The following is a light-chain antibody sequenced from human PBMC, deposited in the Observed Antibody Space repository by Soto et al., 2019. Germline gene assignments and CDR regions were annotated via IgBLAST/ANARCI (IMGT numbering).Light chain of an antibody. V-gene: IGKV1-5*01. CDR1: QSISSW. Sequence: DIQMTPSPSTLSASVGDRVTITCRASQSISSWLAWYQQKPGKAPKVLIYDASSLESGVPSRFSGSGSGTEFTLTISSLQPDDFATYYCQQYNSYSYTFGQGTRLEIK. CDR3: QQYNSYSYT. J-gene: IGKJ5*01. CDR2: DAS.